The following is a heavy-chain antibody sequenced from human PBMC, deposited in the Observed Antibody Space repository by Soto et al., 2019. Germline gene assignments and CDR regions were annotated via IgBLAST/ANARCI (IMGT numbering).Heavy chain of an antibody. CDR2: SSATGAGT. CDR1: GFTFSSYG. Sequence: GGALRLSCAASGFTFSSYGMTWVRQSPGKGLEWVSFSSATGAGTYYADSVKGRFTISRDNSKNTLYLQMTSLRADDTAVYYCAKDRRAWGNYGFYCDCWAQGA. J-gene: IGHJ4*02. V-gene: IGHV3-23*01. CDR3: AKDRRAWGNYGFYCDC. D-gene: IGHD1-7*01.